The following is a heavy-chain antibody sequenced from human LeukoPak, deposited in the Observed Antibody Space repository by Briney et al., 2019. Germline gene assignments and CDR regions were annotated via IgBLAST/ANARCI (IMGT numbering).Heavy chain of an antibody. CDR3: ARHSDSRAFPDYDAFDI. V-gene: IGHV3-53*01. CDR2: IYSGGNT. Sequence: GGSLRLSCAASGFTVSSNYIYWVRQAPGKGLEWVSVIYSGGNTYYADSVKGRFTISRDNSKNTVFLQMNSLRAEDTAVYYCARHSDSRAFPDYDAFDIWGQGTMVTVSS. D-gene: IGHD3-22*01. J-gene: IGHJ3*02. CDR1: GFTVSSNY.